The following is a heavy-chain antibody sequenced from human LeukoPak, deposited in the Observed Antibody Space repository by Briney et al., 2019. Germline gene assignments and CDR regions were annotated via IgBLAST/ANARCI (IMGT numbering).Heavy chain of an antibody. V-gene: IGHV4-34*01. D-gene: IGHD3-22*01. Sequence: LETLSLTCAVYIDSFTNYYWNWIRQTPGKGLEWIGEVNDSGGTNINPSLRGRVTISGDTSKNQFSLRLSSVTAADTAVYYCARASYSYDINGWVPFDYWGQGTLVTVSS. CDR3: ARASYSYDINGWVPFDY. J-gene: IGHJ4*02. CDR1: IDSFTNYY. CDR2: VNDSGGT.